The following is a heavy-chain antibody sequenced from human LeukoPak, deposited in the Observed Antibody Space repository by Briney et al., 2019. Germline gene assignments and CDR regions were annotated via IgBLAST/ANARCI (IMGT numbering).Heavy chain of an antibody. CDR1: GFTFDDYG. CDR3: ARAPLYNWNYGEFGDY. D-gene: IGHD1-7*01. V-gene: IGHV3-20*04. CDR2: INWNGGST. Sequence: PGGSLRLSCAASGFTFDDYGMSWVRQAPGKGLEWVSGINWNGGSTGYADSVKGRFTISRDNAKNSLYLQMNSLRAEDTALYYCARAPLYNWNYGEFGDYWGQGTLVTVSS. J-gene: IGHJ4*02.